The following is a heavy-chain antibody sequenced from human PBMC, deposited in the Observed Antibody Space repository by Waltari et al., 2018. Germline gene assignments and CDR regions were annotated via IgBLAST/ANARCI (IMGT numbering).Heavy chain of an antibody. CDR2: IKQDGSEE. J-gene: IGHJ3*02. CDR3: ASRYCTSDRCYSASYKAFDI. D-gene: IGHD2-2*02. CDR1: GLTINRHR. V-gene: IGHV3-7*01. Sequence: EVQLVESGGGLVQPGGSLRLSSTAPGLTINRHRMPWVPQGPGKGLEWVANIKQDGSEEYYVDSVKGRFTISRDNAKNSLYLQLSNLRADDTAVYYCASRYCTSDRCYSASYKAFDIWGQGTMVAVSS.